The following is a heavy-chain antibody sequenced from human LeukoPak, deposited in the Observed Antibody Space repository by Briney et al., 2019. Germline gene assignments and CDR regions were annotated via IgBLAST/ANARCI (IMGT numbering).Heavy chain of an antibody. J-gene: IGHJ5*02. D-gene: IGHD3-3*01. V-gene: IGHV3-53*01. CDR3: ARAYKTKTFYDFWSGYYDP. Sequence: GGSLRLSCAASGFTVSSDFMSWVRQAPGKGLEWVSVIYSGGSTYYADSVKGRFTISRDNAKSSLYLQMNNLRVDDTAFYYCARAYKTKTFYDFWSGYYDPWGQGILVTVSS. CDR2: IYSGGST. CDR1: GFTVSSDF.